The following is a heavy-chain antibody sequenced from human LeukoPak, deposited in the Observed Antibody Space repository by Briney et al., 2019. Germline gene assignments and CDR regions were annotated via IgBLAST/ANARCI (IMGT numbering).Heavy chain of an antibody. CDR3: ARHRVSGSSYSALDY. V-gene: IGHV4-59*08. CDR1: GASISSHY. Sequence: PSETLSLTCTVSGASISSHYWSWIRQPPGKGLEWIGYISYSGSTNYNPYLKSRVIISVDTSKTHFSLNLSSVTGADTAFYYCARHRVSGSSYSALDYWGQGTLVSVSS. D-gene: IGHD1-26*01. CDR2: ISYSGST. J-gene: IGHJ4*02.